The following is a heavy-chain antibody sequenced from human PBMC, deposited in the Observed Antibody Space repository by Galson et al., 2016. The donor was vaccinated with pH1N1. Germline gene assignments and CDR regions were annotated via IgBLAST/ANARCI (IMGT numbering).Heavy chain of an antibody. CDR1: AYIVRSYY. CDR3: ARTVTPLGAAFDI. D-gene: IGHD4-17*01. CDR2: IDPGSGGT. V-gene: IGHV1-46*01. Sequence: SVKVSCKASAYIVRSYYIHWVRQAPGQGPEWMGVIDPGSGGTNYKLMFQGRVTMTRDTSTSTVYMELSSLRSEDTAVYYCARTVTPLGAAFDIWGQGTMVTVSS. J-gene: IGHJ3*02.